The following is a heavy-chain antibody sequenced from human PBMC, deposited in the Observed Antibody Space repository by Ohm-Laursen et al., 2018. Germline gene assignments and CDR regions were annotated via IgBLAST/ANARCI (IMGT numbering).Heavy chain of an antibody. V-gene: IGHV4-59*12. Sequence: SDTLSLTCTVSGGSISSYYWSWIRQPPGKGLEWIGYIYYSGSTNYNPSLKSRVTISVDTSKNQFSLKLSSVTAADTAVYYCAREGRYILRFDIWGQGTMVTVSS. D-gene: IGHD2-21*01. CDR1: GGSISSYY. CDR3: AREGRYILRFDI. J-gene: IGHJ3*02. CDR2: IYYSGST.